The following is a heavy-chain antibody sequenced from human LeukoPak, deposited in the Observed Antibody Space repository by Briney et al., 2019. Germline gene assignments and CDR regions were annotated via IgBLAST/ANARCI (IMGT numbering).Heavy chain of an antibody. D-gene: IGHD1-26*01. CDR1: GFTFSSYA. Sequence: GGSLRLSCAASGFTFSSYAMSWVRQAPGKGLEWFSAISGSGDSTSYADSVKGRFTISRANSKNPLYLQMNSLRAEDTAVYYCAKQWERRKDNWFDPWGQGILVTVSS. J-gene: IGHJ5*02. V-gene: IGHV3-23*01. CDR2: ISGSGDST. CDR3: AKQWERRKDNWFDP.